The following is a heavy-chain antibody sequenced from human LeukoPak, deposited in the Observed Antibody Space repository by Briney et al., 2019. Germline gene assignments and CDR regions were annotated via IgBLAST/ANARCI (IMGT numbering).Heavy chain of an antibody. D-gene: IGHD3-22*01. CDR3: AKVWDYDSSGYYSTYDY. J-gene: IGHJ4*02. Sequence: GGSLRLSCAASGFTFSSYAMSWVRQAPGKGLEWVSVISGSDGSTYYADSVKGRFTISRDNSKNTLYLQMNSLRAEDTAVFYCAKVWDYDSSGYYSTYDYWGQGTLVTVSS. V-gene: IGHV3-23*01. CDR2: ISGSDGST. CDR1: GFTFSSYA.